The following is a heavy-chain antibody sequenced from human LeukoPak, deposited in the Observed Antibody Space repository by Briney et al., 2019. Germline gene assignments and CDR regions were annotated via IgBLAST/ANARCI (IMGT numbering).Heavy chain of an antibody. CDR1: GYSFTSYW. CDR2: IYPGDSDT. D-gene: IGHD3-10*01. J-gene: IGHJ6*01. Sequence: GESLKISCKGSGYSFTSYWIGWVRQMPGKGLEWMGIIYPGDSDTRYSPSFQGQVTISADKSISTAYLQWSSLKASDTAMYYCARTYYYGSATYYGMDVXXXXTXVXXSS. V-gene: IGHV5-51*01. CDR3: ARTYYYGSATYYGMDV.